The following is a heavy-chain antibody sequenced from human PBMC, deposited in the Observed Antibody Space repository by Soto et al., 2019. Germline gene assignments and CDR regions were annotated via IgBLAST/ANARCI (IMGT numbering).Heavy chain of an antibody. V-gene: IGHV1-69*12. J-gene: IGHJ4*02. CDR2: IIPKFKLA. D-gene: IGHD2-21*02. CDR3: ATRAVTAFYFDY. CDR1: GGTFSSTA. Sequence: QVQLVQSGADVKKPGSSVKVSCKASGGTFSSTALSWVRQASGQGLEWMGGIIPKFKLANYAQRFQGRATFTADESTSTAYMELSSLRSEDTAVYYCATRAVTAFYFDYWGQGTLVTVSS.